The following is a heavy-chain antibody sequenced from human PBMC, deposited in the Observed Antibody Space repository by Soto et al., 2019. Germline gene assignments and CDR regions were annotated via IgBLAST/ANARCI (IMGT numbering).Heavy chain of an antibody. D-gene: IGHD3-10*01. V-gene: IGHV4-59*08. Sequence: QVQLQESGPGLVNPSETLSLTCTVSGGSISSYYWSWLRQSPGKGLEWIAYIYYSGSTYYNPSLESRVTISVDTSKNQFSLKLSSVTAADTAVYYCVRHTQRGSGSYFDYWGQGTLVIVSS. CDR2: IYYSGST. CDR3: VRHTQRGSGSYFDY. J-gene: IGHJ4*02. CDR1: GGSISSYY.